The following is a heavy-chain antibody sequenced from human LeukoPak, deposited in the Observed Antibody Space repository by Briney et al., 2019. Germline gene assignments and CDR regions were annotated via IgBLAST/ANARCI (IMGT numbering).Heavy chain of an antibody. CDR3: FTSGWPADI. D-gene: IGHD6-19*01. J-gene: IGHJ3*02. V-gene: IGHV6-1*01. CDR2: TYYRSKWYN. Sequence: SQTLSLTCAISGDSVSSNSATWNWVRQSPSRGLEWLGRTYYRSKWYNNYAVSVKSRIVINPDTSKNQFSLQLNSVTPEDTAVYYCFTSGWPADIWGQGTMVTVSS. CDR1: GDSVSSNSAT.